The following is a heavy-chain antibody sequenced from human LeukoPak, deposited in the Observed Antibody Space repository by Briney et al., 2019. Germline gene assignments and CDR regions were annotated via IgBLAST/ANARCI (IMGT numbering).Heavy chain of an antibody. V-gene: IGHV1-69*08. J-gene: IGHJ1*01. CDR2: IFPIYGAA. CDR1: LGSLTKSS. CDR3: SRSRPTAESGGNFGLRE. Sequence: ASVKVSRTDSLGSLTKSSSCVVRPAPGQGLEWMGKIFPIYGAADYAQQFQDRVTITADNSKNPTFLDLGSLNSENPAAYYCSRSRPTAESGGNFGLREWGQGSLVTVSS. D-gene: IGHD4-23*01.